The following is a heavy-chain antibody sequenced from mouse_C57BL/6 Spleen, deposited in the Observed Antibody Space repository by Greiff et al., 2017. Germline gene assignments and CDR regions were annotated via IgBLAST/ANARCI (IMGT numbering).Heavy chain of an antibody. V-gene: IGHV3-6*01. CDR2: ISYDGSN. Sequence: EVKLMESGPGLVKPSQSLSLTCSVTGYSITSGYYWNWIRQFPGNKLEWMGYISYDGSNNYNPSLKNRISITRDTSKNQFFLKLNSVTTEDTATYYCARGAQATSWFAYWGQGTLVTVSA. D-gene: IGHD3-2*02. CDR1: GYSITSGYY. J-gene: IGHJ3*01. CDR3: ARGAQATSWFAY.